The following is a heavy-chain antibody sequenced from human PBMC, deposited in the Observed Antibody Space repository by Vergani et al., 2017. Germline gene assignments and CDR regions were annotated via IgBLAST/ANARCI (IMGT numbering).Heavy chain of an antibody. V-gene: IGHV3-23*01. CDR1: GFPFSSYA. J-gene: IGHJ4*02. D-gene: IGHD5-18*01. CDR2: ISGSGGST. CDR3: AKDGEGYSYGYRHFDY. Sequence: EVQLLESGGGLVQPGGSLRLSCAASGFPFSSYAMSWVRQAPGKGLEWVSAISGSGGSTYYADSVKGRFTISRDNSKNTLYLQMNSLRADDTAVYYCAKDGEGYSYGYRHFDYWGQGTLVTVSS.